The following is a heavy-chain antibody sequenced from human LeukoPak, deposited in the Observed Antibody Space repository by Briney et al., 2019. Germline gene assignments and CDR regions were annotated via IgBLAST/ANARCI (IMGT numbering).Heavy chain of an antibody. CDR2: INPSGGST. D-gene: IGHD6-13*01. CDR1: GYTFTSYY. J-gene: IGHJ4*02. CDR3: ARRGYSSSWYPYFDY. Sequence: ASVKVSCKASGYTFTSYYMHWVRQAPGQGLKWMGIINPSGGSTTYAQKFQGRVTVTMDTSTSTVYMELSSLRSEDTAMYYCARRGYSSSWYPYFDYWGQGTLVTVSS. V-gene: IGHV1-46*01.